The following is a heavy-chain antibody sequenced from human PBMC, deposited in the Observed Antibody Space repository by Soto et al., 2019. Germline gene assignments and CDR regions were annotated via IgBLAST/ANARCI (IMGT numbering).Heavy chain of an antibody. V-gene: IGHV1-18*01. CDR3: ARELPTMDV. CDR2: IRDYNGNT. J-gene: IGHJ6*02. Sequence: QVQLVQSGAEVKKPGASVKVSCKASGYTFTSYGISWVRQAPGQGLEWMGWIRDYNGNTHYAQKLQGRVTMTTDTSTSTAYRELRSLRSDATAVYYCARELPTMDVWGQGTTVTVSS. CDR1: GYTFTSYG.